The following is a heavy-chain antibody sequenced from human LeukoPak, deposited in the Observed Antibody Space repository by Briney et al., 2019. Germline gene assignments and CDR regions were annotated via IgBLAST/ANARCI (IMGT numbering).Heavy chain of an antibody. CDR3: ARDPLLAADNIY. D-gene: IGHD6-13*01. J-gene: IGHJ4*02. CDR2: IYYSGST. Sequence: SETLSLTCAVSGGSISSGGYSWGWIRQPPGKGLEWIGSIYYSGSTYYNPSLKSRVTISVDTSKNQFSLKLSSVTAADTAVYYCARDPLLAADNIYWGQGTLVTVSS. CDR1: GGSISSGGYS. V-gene: IGHV4-39*07.